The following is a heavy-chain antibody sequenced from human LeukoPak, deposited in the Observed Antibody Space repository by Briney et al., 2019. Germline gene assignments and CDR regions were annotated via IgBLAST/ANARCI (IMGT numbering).Heavy chain of an antibody. V-gene: IGHV4-39*01. Sequence: SETLSLXCTVSGGSISSSSYYWGWIRQPPGKGLEWIGSIYYSGITYYNPSLKSRVTISVDTSKNQFSLKLNSVTAADTAVYYCARHNLDRIAVAASYYYYYYMDVWGKGTTVTVSS. J-gene: IGHJ6*03. CDR2: IYYSGIT. CDR1: GGSISSSSYY. D-gene: IGHD6-19*01. CDR3: ARHNLDRIAVAASYYYYYYMDV.